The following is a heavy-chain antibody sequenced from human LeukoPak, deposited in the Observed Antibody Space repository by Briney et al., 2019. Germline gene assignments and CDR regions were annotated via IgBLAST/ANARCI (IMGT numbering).Heavy chain of an antibody. D-gene: IGHD4-17*01. CDR2: IGGSGSST. J-gene: IGHJ4*02. Sequence: GGSLRLSCAATGFIFNNYAMSWVRQAPGKGLEWVSSIGGSGSSTYYADSVKGRFTISRDNSKNTLYLQMDSLRTEDTAVYYCAKEVLLSYGDYTYVDYWGQGTLVTVSS. CDR3: AKEVLLSYGDYTYVDY. CDR1: GFIFNNYA. V-gene: IGHV3-23*01.